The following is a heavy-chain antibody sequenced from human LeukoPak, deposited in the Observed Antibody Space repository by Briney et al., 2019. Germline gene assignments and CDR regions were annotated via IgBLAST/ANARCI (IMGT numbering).Heavy chain of an antibody. V-gene: IGHV3-23*01. CDR1: GFTFTNYA. D-gene: IGHD2-2*02. CDR3: VYCSSSSCYKTGNYFDS. Sequence: GGSLRLSCAAPGFTFTNYAKSWVRQAPGKGLEWVSAISGSGVNTYYADSVKGRFTISGDNSKNTVYLQMNSLRAEDTALYYCVYCSSSSCYKTGNYFDSWGQGTPVTVSS. CDR2: ISGSGVNT. J-gene: IGHJ4*02.